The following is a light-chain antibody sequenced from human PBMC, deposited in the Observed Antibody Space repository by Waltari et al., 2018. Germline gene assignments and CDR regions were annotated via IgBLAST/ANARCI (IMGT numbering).Light chain of an antibody. Sequence: DIVLTQSPATLSLSPGERATLSCRASQSVSSYLAWYQQKPGQAPRLLIYDASNMATGIPARFSGSGSATDFTLTISSLEPQDFAVYYCQQRSNWLALTFGGGTKLEIK. CDR1: QSVSSY. J-gene: IGKJ4*01. CDR3: QQRSNWLALT. CDR2: DAS. V-gene: IGKV3-11*01.